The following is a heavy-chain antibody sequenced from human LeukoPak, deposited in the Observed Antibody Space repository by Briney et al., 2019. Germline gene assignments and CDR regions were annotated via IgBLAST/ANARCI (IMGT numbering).Heavy chain of an antibody. V-gene: IGHV3-48*03. D-gene: IGHD3-10*02. J-gene: IGHJ6*04. CDR3: AELGITMIGGV. Sequence: GGSLRLSCAASGFTFSSYEMNWVRQAPGKGLEWVSYISSSGSTIYYADSVKGRFTISRDNAKNSLYLQINSLRAEDTAVYYCAELGITMIGGVWGKGTTVTVSS. CDR1: GFTFSSYE. CDR2: ISSSGSTI.